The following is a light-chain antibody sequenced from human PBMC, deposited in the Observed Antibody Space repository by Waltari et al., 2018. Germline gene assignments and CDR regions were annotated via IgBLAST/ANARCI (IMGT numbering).Light chain of an antibody. J-gene: IGLJ2*01. CDR1: SNDVGGYNY. CDR3: CSYAGSYTVV. Sequence: QSALTQPRSVSGSPGQSVTISCTGTSNDVGGYNYVSWYQQHPGKAPKLMIYDVSKRPPGVPDRFSASKSGNTASLTISGLQAEDEADYYCCSYAGSYTVVFGGGTKLTVL. V-gene: IGLV2-11*01. CDR2: DVS.